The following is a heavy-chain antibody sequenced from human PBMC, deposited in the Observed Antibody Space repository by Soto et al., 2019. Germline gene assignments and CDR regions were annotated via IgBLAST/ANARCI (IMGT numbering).Heavy chain of an antibody. CDR3: ARDLEVGPDSSGYYFDY. CDR2: INAGNGNT. V-gene: IGHV1-3*01. Sequence: QVQLVQSGAEVKKPGASVKVSCKASGYTFTSYAMHWVRQAPGQRLEWMGWINAGNGNTKYSQKFQGRVTITRDTSARTAYMELSSLRSEDTAVYYCARDLEVGPDSSGYYFDYWGQGTLVTVSS. D-gene: IGHD3-22*01. J-gene: IGHJ4*02. CDR1: GYTFTSYA.